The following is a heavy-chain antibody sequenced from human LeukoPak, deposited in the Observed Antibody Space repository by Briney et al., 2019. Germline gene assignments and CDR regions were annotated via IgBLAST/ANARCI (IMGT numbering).Heavy chain of an antibody. V-gene: IGHV3-53*05. J-gene: IGHJ4*02. CDR1: GFTVSSNY. CDR2: IYSGGST. Sequence: PGGSLRLSCAASGFTVSSNYMSWVRQAPGKGLEWVSIIYSGGSTFYADSVKGRFTISRDNSKNTLYLQMNSLRADDTAVYYCAKDQYYEQYYFDYWGQGTPVTVSS. CDR3: AKDQYYEQYYFDY. D-gene: IGHD3-16*01.